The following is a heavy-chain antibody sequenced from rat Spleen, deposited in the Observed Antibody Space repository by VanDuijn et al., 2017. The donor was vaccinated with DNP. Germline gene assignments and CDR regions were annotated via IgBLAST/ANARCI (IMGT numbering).Heavy chain of an antibody. CDR2: INTAGST. Sequence: VQLQESGPGLVKPSQSLSLTCSATDYSITSSYSWSWIRMFPGNKLEWMAYINTAGSTNYNPSLKSRISITRDTSKNQIFLQVNSVTTEDTATYYCARWPGYNPPYAMDVWGQGTSVTVSS. D-gene: IGHD1-4*01. V-gene: IGHV3-3*01. CDR1: DYSITSSYS. CDR3: ARWPGYNPPYAMDV. J-gene: IGHJ4*01.